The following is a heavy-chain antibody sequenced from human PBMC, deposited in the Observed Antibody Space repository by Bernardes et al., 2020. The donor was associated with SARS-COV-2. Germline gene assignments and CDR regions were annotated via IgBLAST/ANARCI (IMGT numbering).Heavy chain of an antibody. Sequence: RGSLTPSCTASVFTFGAYALHWVREAPGKGLEWISIISSAASTKYYADSVRGRFTISRDNSKNTLYLQMNSLTPDDTAVYYRARDTFIVTESTRIGGFDPWGQGTLVTIST. CDR1: VFTFGAYA. D-gene: IGHD3-10*02. J-gene: IGHJ5*02. CDR3: ARDTFIVTESTRIGGFDP. V-gene: IGHV3-30*04. CDR2: ISSAASTK.